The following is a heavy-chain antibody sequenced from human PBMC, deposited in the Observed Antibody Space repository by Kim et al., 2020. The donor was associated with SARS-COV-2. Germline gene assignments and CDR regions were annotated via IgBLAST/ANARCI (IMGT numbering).Heavy chain of an antibody. J-gene: IGHJ4*02. V-gene: IGHV4-30-2*04. D-gene: IGHD5-18*01. Sequence: SPSLKSRVSISVDTSKNQFSLKLSSVTAADTAVFYCAREGYNYGPEPFDYWGQGTLVTVSS. CDR3: AREGYNYGPEPFDY.